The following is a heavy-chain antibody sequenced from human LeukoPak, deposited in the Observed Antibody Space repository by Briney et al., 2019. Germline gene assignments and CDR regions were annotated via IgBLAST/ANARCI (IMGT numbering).Heavy chain of an antibody. Sequence: SETLSLTCTVSGGSISSSSYYWGWIRQPPGKGLEWIGSIYYSGSTYYNPSLKSRVTISVDTSKNQFSLKLSSVTAADTAVYYCASGITFGGVIAHPPDYWGQGTLVTVSS. V-gene: IGHV4-39*01. CDR1: GGSISSSSYY. J-gene: IGHJ4*02. D-gene: IGHD3-16*02. CDR3: ASGITFGGVIAHPPDY. CDR2: IYYSGST.